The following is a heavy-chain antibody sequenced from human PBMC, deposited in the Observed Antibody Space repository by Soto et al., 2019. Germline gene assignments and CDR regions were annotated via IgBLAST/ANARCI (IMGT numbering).Heavy chain of an antibody. V-gene: IGHV3-23*01. D-gene: IGHD3-3*01. Sequence: EVQLLESGGRLVQPGGSLRLSCAASGFTFSNYAMAWVRQAPGKGLEWVSAISGSGGITYHAASVKGRFSISRDNSRNTLYLQMNSLGAEDTAVYYCARAAHSDFWSGYYYMDVWGIGTTVTVSS. CDR1: GFTFSNYA. CDR2: ISGSGGIT. CDR3: ARAAHSDFWSGYYYMDV. J-gene: IGHJ6*03.